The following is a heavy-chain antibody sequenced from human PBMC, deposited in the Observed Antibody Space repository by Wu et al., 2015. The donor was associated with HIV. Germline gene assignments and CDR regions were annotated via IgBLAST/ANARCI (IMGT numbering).Heavy chain of an antibody. V-gene: IGHV1-18*01. CDR3: AREAGVGGGGEKWTT. CDR2: IKIYNGKT. Sequence: QVHLVQFGGEVKKPGSSVKVSCKASGYTFRNYGITWVRQAPRQGLEWMGWIKIYNGKTNYAQKFQDRVIMTTDTSTSTAYMELRSLRSDDTAVYFCAREAGVGGGGEKWTTWGQGNPGSPSPQ. D-gene: IGHD3-16*01. CDR1: GYTFRNYG. J-gene: IGHJ4*02.